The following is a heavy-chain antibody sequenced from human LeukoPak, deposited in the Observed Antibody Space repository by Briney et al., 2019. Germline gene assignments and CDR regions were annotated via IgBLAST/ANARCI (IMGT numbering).Heavy chain of an antibody. D-gene: IGHD3-22*01. CDR1: GYTFTCYY. J-gene: IGHJ5*02. Sequence: ASGKVSCKASGYTFTCYYMHWVRQAAGQGLEWRGWINPNSGGTNYAQKFQGWVTMTRDTSISTAYMELSRLRSDDTAVYYCARGQDSSRYYMDNWFDPWGQGTLVTVSS. CDR2: INPNSGGT. V-gene: IGHV1-2*04. CDR3: ARGQDSSRYYMDNWFDP.